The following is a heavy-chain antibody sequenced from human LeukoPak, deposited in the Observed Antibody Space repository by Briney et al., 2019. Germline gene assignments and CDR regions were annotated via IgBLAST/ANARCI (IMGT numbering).Heavy chain of an antibody. CDR1: GFTFSSYW. J-gene: IGHJ6*02. D-gene: IGHD2-2*01. Sequence: GGSLRLSCAASGFTFSSYWMSWVRQAPGKGLEWVANIRQDGSEKYYVDSVKGRFTISRDNAKNSLYLQMNSLRAEDTAVYYCAREEVASRYGMDVWGQGTTVTVSS. CDR3: AREEVASRYGMDV. CDR2: IRQDGSEK. V-gene: IGHV3-7*04.